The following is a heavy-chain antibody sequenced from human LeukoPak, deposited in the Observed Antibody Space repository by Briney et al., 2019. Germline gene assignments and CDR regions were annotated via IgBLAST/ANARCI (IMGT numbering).Heavy chain of an antibody. CDR3: ARRLLFGESGFDY. V-gene: IGHV6-1*01. J-gene: IGHJ4*02. D-gene: IGHD3-10*01. CDR1: GDSLSINSAG. Sequence: QTLSLTCVLSGDSLSINSAGWNWTRQSASRGLEWLGRTYYRSKRYNGYAVSAKCRIPFNPDTSKNQFSLQLNSVTPKATAVYYCARRLLFGESGFDYWGQGTLVTVSS. CDR2: TYYRSKRYN.